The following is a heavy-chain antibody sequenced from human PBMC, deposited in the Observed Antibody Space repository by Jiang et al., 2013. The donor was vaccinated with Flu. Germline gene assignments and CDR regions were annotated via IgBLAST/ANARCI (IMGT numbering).Heavy chain of an antibody. CDR3: AKDEGSYNDAGYGMDV. V-gene: IGHV5-10-1*01. Sequence: GYSFTNYWISWVRQMPGKGLEWMGRIDPTDSYTNYSPSFQGHVTISTDKSINTAYLQWSSLRADDTAVYYCAKDEGSYNDAGYGMDVWGKGTTVTVSS. CDR2: IDPTDSYT. D-gene: IGHD1-1*01. CDR1: GYSFTNYW. J-gene: IGHJ6*04.